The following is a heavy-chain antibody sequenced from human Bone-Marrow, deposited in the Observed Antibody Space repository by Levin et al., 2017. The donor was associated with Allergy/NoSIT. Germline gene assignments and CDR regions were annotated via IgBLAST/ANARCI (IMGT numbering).Heavy chain of an antibody. CDR1: GFTFSNSW. V-gene: IGHV3-7*01. D-gene: IGHD1-26*01. J-gene: IGHJ1*01. CDR2: IKQDGSEI. Sequence: LSLPCAASGFTFSNSWMSWVRQAPGKGLEWVANIKQDGSEIYYVDSVKGRFTISRDNAKNSLYLQMNSLRAEDTAVYYCARDKEVGATHFPHWGQGTLVTVSS. CDR3: ARDKEVGATHFPH.